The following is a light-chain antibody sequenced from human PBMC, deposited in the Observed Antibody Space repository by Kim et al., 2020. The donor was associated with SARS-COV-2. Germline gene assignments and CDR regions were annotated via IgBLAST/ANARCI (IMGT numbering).Light chain of an antibody. CDR1: QSISRY. CDR3: QQSYNAPRT. J-gene: IGKJ1*01. CDR2: AAS. Sequence: AAGGDRVTITCRASQSISRYLNWSQQKQGKAPELLIYAASSLQSGVPSRFSGSGSGTDFTLTISSLQPEDFASYYCQQSYNAPRTFGQGTKVDIK. V-gene: IGKV1-39*01.